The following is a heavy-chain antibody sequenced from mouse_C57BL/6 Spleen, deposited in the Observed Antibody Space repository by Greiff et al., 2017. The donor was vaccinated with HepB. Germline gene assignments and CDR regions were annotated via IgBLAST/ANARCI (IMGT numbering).Heavy chain of an antibody. V-gene: IGHV1-15*01. J-gene: IGHJ2*01. D-gene: IGHD1-1*01. CDR1: GYTFTDYE. CDR3: TRWERMEGSDYFDY. Sequence: QVQLQQSGAELVRPGASVTLSCKASGYTFTDYEMHWVKQTPVHGLEWIGAIDPETGGTAYNQKFKGKAILTADKSSSTAYMELRRLTSEDSAVYYCTRWERMEGSDYFDYGGQGTTLTVSS. CDR2: IDPETGGT.